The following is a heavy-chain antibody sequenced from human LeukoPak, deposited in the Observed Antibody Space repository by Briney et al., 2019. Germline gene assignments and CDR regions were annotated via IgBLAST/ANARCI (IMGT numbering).Heavy chain of an antibody. D-gene: IGHD2-21*01. Sequence: GGSLRLFCAASGFTFRSYWMTWVRQAPGKGLEWVANIKQDGSEKYYVDSVQGRFTISRDNAKNSLYLQMNSLRTEDTAVYYCARDCFAENNYWGQGILVTVSS. CDR2: IKQDGSEK. CDR1: GFTFRSYW. CDR3: ARDCFAENNY. V-gene: IGHV3-7*01. J-gene: IGHJ4*02.